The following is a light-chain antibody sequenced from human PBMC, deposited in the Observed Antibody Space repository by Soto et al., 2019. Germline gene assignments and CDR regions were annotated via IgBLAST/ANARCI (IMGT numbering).Light chain of an antibody. J-gene: IGLJ1*01. CDR3: SSHTSVNPRV. Sequence: QSALTQPASVSGSPGQSIAISCTGTSSDVGSYDYVSWYQQHPDKAPKRMIYEVTQRPSGVSNRFSGSKSGNTASLTISGLQAEDEADYDCSSHTSVNPRVFGTGTKLTVL. V-gene: IGLV2-14*01. CDR2: EVT. CDR1: SSDVGSYDY.